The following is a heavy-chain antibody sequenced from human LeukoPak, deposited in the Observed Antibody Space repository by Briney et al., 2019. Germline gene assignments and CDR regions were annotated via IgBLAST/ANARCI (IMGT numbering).Heavy chain of an antibody. CDR2: ISSSSSYI. J-gene: IGHJ3*02. CDR3: AREIERGGSYYLFLDAFDI. V-gene: IGHV3-21*01. Sequence: GGSLRLSCAASGFTFSSYSMNWVRQAPGKGLEWVSSISSSSSYIYYADSVKGRFTISRDNAKNSLYLQMNSLRAEDTAVYYCAREIERGGSYYLFLDAFDIWGQGTMVTVSS. D-gene: IGHD1-26*01. CDR1: GFTFSSYS.